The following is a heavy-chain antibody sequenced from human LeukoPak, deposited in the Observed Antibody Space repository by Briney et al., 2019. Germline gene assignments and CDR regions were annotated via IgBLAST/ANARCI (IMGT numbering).Heavy chain of an antibody. Sequence: PGESLKISCKGSGYSFTNYWIGWVRQMPGKCLEWMGIIYPGDSDTRYSPSFQGQVTISADKSISTAYLQWSSLKASDSAIYYCARQETTVTTYDYWGQGTLVTVSS. CDR3: ARQETTVTTYDY. CDR2: IYPGDSDT. V-gene: IGHV5-51*01. CDR1: GYSFTNYW. J-gene: IGHJ4*02. D-gene: IGHD4-17*01.